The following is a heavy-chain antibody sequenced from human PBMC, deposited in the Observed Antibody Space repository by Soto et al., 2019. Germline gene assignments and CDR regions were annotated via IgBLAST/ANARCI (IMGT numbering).Heavy chain of an antibody. V-gene: IGHV1-18*01. D-gene: IGHD2-2*01. CDR3: ARDSLGYCSSTSCYPWFDP. Sequence: GASVKVSCKASGYTFNSYGISWVRQAPGQGLEWMGWISAYNGNTNYAQKLQGRVTMTTDTSTSTAYMELRSLRSDDTAVYYCARDSLGYCSSTSCYPWFDPWGQGTLVTVSS. CDR1: GYTFNSYG. J-gene: IGHJ5*02. CDR2: ISAYNGNT.